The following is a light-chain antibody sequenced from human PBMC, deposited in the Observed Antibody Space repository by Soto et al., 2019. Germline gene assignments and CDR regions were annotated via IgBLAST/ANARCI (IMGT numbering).Light chain of an antibody. CDR3: QHYNFWPHT. CDR2: RAS. CDR1: QSVRDN. Sequence: EILLTQSPATLAVSPGEGATLSCRASQSVRDNLAWYQQKPGQAPRLLIYRASTRATGVPARFSGSGSGTEFTLTISSLQSEDVSLYFCQHYNFWPHTFGQGTKLEIK. J-gene: IGKJ2*01. V-gene: IGKV3-15*01.